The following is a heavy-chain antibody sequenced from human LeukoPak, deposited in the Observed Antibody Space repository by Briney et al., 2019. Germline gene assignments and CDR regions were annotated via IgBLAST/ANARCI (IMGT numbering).Heavy chain of an antibody. D-gene: IGHD6-13*01. J-gene: IGHJ5*02. CDR3: AKRDVRGSSWDGWFDP. V-gene: IGHV3-23*01. CDR1: GFTFSSYA. CDR2: ISGSGGST. Sequence: GGSLRLSCAASGFTFSSYAMSWVRQAPGKGLEWVSAISGSGGSTYYADSVKGRFTISRDNSKNTLYLQMNSLRAEDTAVYYCAKRDVRGSSWDGWFDPWGQGTLVTVSS.